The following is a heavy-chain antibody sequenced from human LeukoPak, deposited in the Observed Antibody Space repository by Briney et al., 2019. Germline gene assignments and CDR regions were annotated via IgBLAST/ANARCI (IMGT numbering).Heavy chain of an antibody. Sequence: KPSETLSLTCAVYGGSFSGYYWSWIRQPPGEGLQWIGGINHSGSTNYNPSLKSRVTISVDTSKNQFSLRLTSMTAADTAVYYCARGRGCSSTSCYTDYYYYMDVWGKGTTVTVSS. J-gene: IGHJ6*03. CDR2: INHSGST. CDR3: ARGRGCSSTSCYTDYYYYMDV. D-gene: IGHD2-2*02. V-gene: IGHV4-34*01. CDR1: GGSFSGYY.